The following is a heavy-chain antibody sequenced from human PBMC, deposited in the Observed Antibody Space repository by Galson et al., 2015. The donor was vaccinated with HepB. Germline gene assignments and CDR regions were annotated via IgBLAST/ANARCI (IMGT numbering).Heavy chain of an antibody. J-gene: IGHJ4*02. CDR1: GFTFSDYY. CDR3: ARVGTGSGRYYFNY. V-gene: IGHV3-11*06. Sequence: SLRLSCAASGFTFSDYYMSWLRQAPGKGLEWVSYISSSSSNIKYADSVKGRFTISRDNAKNSLYLQMNSLRAEDTAVYYCARVGTGSGRYYFNYWGQGTLVTVSS. CDR2: ISSSSSNI. D-gene: IGHD3-10*01.